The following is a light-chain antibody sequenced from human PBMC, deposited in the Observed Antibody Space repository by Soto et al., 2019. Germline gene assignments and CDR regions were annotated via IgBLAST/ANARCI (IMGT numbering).Light chain of an antibody. CDR2: STN. CDR3: ATWDGSLNGWV. Sequence: VLTQPPSASGTPGQRVTISCSGSSSNIGRDTVNWYQQLPGTAPKLLIYSTNQRPSGVPDRFSGSKSGTSASLAISGLQSEDEADYYCATWDGSLNGWVFGGGTQLTVL. V-gene: IGLV1-44*01. CDR1: SSNIGRDT. J-gene: IGLJ7*01.